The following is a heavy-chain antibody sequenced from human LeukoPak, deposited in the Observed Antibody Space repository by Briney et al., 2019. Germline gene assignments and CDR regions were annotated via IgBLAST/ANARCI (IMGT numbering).Heavy chain of an antibody. J-gene: IGHJ4*02. CDR1: GYTFTSYD. V-gene: IGHV1-8*01. Sequence: ASVKVSCKASGYTFTSYDINWVRQATGQGLEWMGWMNPNSGNTGYAQKFQGRVTMTRNTSISTAYMELSSLRSEDTAVYYCARDFSSGRYYYDSSGHDYWGQGTLVTVSS. D-gene: IGHD3-22*01. CDR3: ARDFSSGRYYYDSSGHDY. CDR2: MNPNSGNT.